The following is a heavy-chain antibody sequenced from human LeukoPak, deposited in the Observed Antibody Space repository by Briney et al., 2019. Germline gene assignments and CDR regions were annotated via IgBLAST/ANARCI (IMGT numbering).Heavy chain of an antibody. CDR2: ISGSGGST. V-gene: IGHV3-23*01. Sequence: GGSLRLSCAASGFTFSSYSMNWVRQAPGKGLEWVSAISGSGGSTYYADSVKGRFTISRDNSKNTLFLQMNSLRAEDTAVYYCAKVRYYDILTGYYVDYWGQGTLVTVSS. D-gene: IGHD3-9*01. CDR1: GFTFSSYS. J-gene: IGHJ4*02. CDR3: AKVRYYDILTGYYVDY.